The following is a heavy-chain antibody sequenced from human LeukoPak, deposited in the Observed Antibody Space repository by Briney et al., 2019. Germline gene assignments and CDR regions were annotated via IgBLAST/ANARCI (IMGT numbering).Heavy chain of an antibody. CDR1: GGSISSSSYY. CDR3: ARLLAARGSY. D-gene: IGHD6-13*01. CDR2: IYYSGST. Sequence: SETLSLTCTVSGGSISSSSYYWGWIRQPPGKGLEWIGSIYYSGSTYYNPSLKSRVTISVDTSKNQFSLKLSSVTAADTAVYYCARLLAARGSYWGQGTLVTVSS. J-gene: IGHJ4*02. V-gene: IGHV4-39*07.